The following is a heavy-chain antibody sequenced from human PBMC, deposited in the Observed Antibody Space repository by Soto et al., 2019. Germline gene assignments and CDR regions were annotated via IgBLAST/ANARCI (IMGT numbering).Heavy chain of an antibody. D-gene: IGHD1-1*01. CDR1: GVSVSSVTYY. CDR3: AREVTVPGSFGY. CDR2: ISDDGTT. J-gene: IGHJ4*02. Sequence: QVQLQESGPGLVKPSETLTLTCTVSGVSVSSVTYYWSWVRQPPGKGLEWIGYISDDGTTNYNPSLSSRVTITLDASNNQYALNLSSVTTVDTAVYYCAREVTVPGSFGYWGQGTLVTVSS. V-gene: IGHV4-61*01.